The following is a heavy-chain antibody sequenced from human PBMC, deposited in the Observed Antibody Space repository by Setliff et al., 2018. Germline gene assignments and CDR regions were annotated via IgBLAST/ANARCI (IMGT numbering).Heavy chain of an antibody. Sequence: PSETLSLTCGASGYSISSGHFWGWIRQPPGKGLEWLGNIFHSGSTYYNPTLNSRVTMSVDTSKNQFSLMLTSVTAADTAVYYCARVNPYFDSWSGYPGRLDYWGQGTPVTVSS. CDR1: GYSISSGHF. CDR2: IFHSGST. CDR3: ARVNPYFDSWSGYPGRLDY. V-gene: IGHV4-38-2*01. J-gene: IGHJ4*02. D-gene: IGHD3-3*01.